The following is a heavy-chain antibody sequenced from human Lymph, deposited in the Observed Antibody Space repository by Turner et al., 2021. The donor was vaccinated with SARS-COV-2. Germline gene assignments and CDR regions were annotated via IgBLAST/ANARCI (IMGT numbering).Heavy chain of an antibody. CDR2: ISSSSSYI. D-gene: IGHD3-22*01. Sequence: EVQLVESGGGLVKPGGSLRVSCAVSGFFFSSYTMNWVRKAPGKGLECVSSISSSSSYIYYADSVKGRFTISRDNAKNSLYLQMNSLRAEDTAVYYCARERYDSSGSESYYFDYWGQGTLVTVSS. V-gene: IGHV3-21*01. J-gene: IGHJ4*02. CDR3: ARERYDSSGSESYYFDY. CDR1: GFFFSSYT.